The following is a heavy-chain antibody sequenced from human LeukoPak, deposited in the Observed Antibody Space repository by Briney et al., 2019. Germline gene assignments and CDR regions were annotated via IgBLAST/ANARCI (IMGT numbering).Heavy chain of an antibody. V-gene: IGHV3-7*01. D-gene: IGHD2-2*02. Sequence: GGSLRLSCAASGFTFNSYWMSWVRQAPGKGLEWVANMKQDGSEKYYVGSVKGRFTISRDNAKNSLYLQMNSLRAEDTAVYYCARVAGAIPYFYYYYMDVWGKGTTVTVSS. CDR3: ARVAGAIPYFYYYYMDV. CDR2: MKQDGSEK. CDR1: GFTFNSYW. J-gene: IGHJ6*03.